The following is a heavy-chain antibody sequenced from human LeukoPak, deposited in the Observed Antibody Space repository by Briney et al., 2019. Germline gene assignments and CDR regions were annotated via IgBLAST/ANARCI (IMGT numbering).Heavy chain of an antibody. CDR2: ISSSGSTI. J-gene: IGHJ4*02. D-gene: IGHD1-26*01. Sequence: LSLTCAVYGGSFSGYYWSWIRQPPGKGLEWVSYISSSGSTIYYADSVKGRFTISRDNAENSLYLQMNSLRAEDTAVYYCATGSGRFDDWGQGTLVTVSS. CDR1: GGSFSGYY. V-gene: IGHV3-11*04. CDR3: ATGSGRFDD.